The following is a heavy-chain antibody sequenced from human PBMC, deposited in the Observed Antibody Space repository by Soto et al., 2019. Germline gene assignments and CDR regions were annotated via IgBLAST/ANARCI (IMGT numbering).Heavy chain of an antibody. V-gene: IGHV3-30*18. CDR1: GFTFSSYR. CDR2: ISYDGSNK. D-gene: IGHD1-26*01. Sequence: GGSLRLSCAASGFTFSSYRMHWVRQAPGKGLEWVAVISYDGSNKYYADSVKGRFTISRDNSKNTLYLQMNSLRAEDTAVYYCAKDVVVGATTGLGDYYYYYGMDVWGQGTTVTVSS. CDR3: AKDVVVGATTGLGDYYYYYGMDV. J-gene: IGHJ6*02.